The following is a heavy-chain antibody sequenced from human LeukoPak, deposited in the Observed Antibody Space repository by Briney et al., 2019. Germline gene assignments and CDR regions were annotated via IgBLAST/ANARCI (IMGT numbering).Heavy chain of an antibody. D-gene: IGHD2-2*01. J-gene: IGHJ4*02. V-gene: IGHV3-23*01. CDR3: AKGVWVGYCSSTSCYFDY. CDR1: GFTFSSYA. Sequence: GGSLRLSCAASGFTFSSYAMSWVRQAPGKGLEWVSAISGSGGSTYYADSVKGRFTISRNNSKNTLYLQMNSLRAEDTAVYYCAKGVWVGYCSSTSCYFDYWGQGTLVTVSS. CDR2: ISGSGGST.